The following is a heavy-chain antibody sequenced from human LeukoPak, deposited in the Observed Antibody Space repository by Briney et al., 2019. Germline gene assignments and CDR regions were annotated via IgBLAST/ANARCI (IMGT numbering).Heavy chain of an antibody. Sequence: GGSLRLSCPASGFTFSSYDMHWVRPATGKGLEWVSAIGTAGDTYYPGSVKGRFTISRENANNSLYLQMNSLRAGDTAVYYCATSTGIDAFDIWGQGTMVTVSS. V-gene: IGHV3-13*01. CDR3: ATSTGIDAFDI. D-gene: IGHD1-1*01. CDR2: IGTAGDT. J-gene: IGHJ3*02. CDR1: GFTFSSYD.